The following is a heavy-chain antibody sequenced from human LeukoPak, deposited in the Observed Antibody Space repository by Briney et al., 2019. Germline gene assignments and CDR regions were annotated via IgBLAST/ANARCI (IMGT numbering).Heavy chain of an antibody. D-gene: IGHD3-10*01. CDR3: ARDKHYGSGSPYYYYYYMDV. J-gene: IGHJ6*03. CDR2: IHTSGST. CDR1: GGSISSYY. V-gene: IGHV4-4*07. Sequence: SETLSLTCTVSGGSISSYYWSWIRQPAGKGLEWIGRIHTSGSTNYNPSLKSRVTMSVDTSKNQFSLKLSSVTAADTAVYHCARDKHYGSGSPYYYYYYMDVWGKGTTVTVSS.